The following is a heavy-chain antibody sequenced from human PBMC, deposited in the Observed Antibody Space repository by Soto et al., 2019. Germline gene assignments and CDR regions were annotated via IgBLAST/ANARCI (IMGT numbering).Heavy chain of an antibody. CDR3: ARDTIFGVVIIGDYYYGMDV. CDR1: GGTFSSYA. D-gene: IGHD3-3*01. V-gene: IGHV1-69*06. Sequence: QVQLVQSGAEVKKPGSSVKVSCKASGGTFSSYAISWVRQAPGQGLEWMGGIIPIFGTANYAQKFQGRVTITADKSTSTAYMERSSLRSEDTAVYYCARDTIFGVVIIGDYYYGMDVWGQGTTVTVSS. CDR2: IIPIFGTA. J-gene: IGHJ6*02.